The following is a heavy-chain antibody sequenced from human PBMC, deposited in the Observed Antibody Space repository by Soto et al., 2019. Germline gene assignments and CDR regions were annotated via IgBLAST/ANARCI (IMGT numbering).Heavy chain of an antibody. J-gene: IGHJ4*02. D-gene: IGHD3-16*02. V-gene: IGHV3-73*01. Sequence: GGSRRLACAASGFTFSGSAMHWVRQASGKGLEWVGRIRSKANSYAPAYAASLKGRSTISRDDSKNTAYLQMNSLKTEDTAVYYCTRLSSTGYDYWGQGTPVTVSS. CDR1: GFTFSGSA. CDR3: TRLSSTGYDY. CDR2: IRSKANSYAP.